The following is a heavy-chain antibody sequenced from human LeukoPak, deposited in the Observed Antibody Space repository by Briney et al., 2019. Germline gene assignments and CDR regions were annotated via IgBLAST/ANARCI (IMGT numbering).Heavy chain of an antibody. CDR1: GFTFGDYA. D-gene: IGHD3-22*01. CDR2: ISGSGGST. CDR3: AKDSTMIVVVYYFDY. J-gene: IGHJ4*02. Sequence: PGGSLRLSCTASGFTFGDYAMSWFRQAPGKGLEWVSAISGSGGSTYYADSVKGRFTISRDNSKNTLYLQMNSLRAEDTAVYYCAKDSTMIVVVYYFDYWGQGTLVTVSS. V-gene: IGHV3-23*01.